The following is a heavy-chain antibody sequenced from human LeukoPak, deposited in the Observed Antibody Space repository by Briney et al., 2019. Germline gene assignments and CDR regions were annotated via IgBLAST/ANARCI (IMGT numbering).Heavy chain of an antibody. Sequence: GESLKISCKGSGYTFTKHWIGWVRQMPGKGLEWMGIIYPGDSDTRYSPSFQGQVTISADKSITTAYLQWSSLKASDTAMYYCARQGAASGSPYGMDVWGQGTTVTVSS. D-gene: IGHD6-13*01. V-gene: IGHV5-51*01. CDR1: GYTFTKHW. J-gene: IGHJ6*02. CDR3: ARQGAASGSPYGMDV. CDR2: IYPGDSDT.